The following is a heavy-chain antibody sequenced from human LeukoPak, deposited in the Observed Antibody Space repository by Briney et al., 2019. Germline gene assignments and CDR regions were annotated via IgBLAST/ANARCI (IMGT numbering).Heavy chain of an antibody. Sequence: GGSLRLSCAASGFTFSAYSMNWVRQAPGRGLEWVSYITSSGSVIYYADSVKGRFTVSRDNAKNSLYLQMNSLRAEDTAVYYCARDPTRGYSYGYEDYWGQGTLVTVSS. J-gene: IGHJ4*02. V-gene: IGHV3-48*01. CDR1: GFTFSAYS. CDR3: ARDPTRGYSYGYEDY. CDR2: ITSSGSVI. D-gene: IGHD5-18*01.